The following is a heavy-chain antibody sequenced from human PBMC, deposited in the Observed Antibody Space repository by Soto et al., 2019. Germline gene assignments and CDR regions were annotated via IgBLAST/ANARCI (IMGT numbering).Heavy chain of an antibody. CDR2: MNPNSGNT. V-gene: IGHV1-8*01. CDR1: GYTFTSYD. Sequence: ASVKVSCKXSGYTFTSYDINWVRQATGQGLEWMGWMNPNSGNTGYAQKFQGRVTMTRNTSISTAYMELSSLRSEDTAVYYCARGRVRTRGWFDPWGQGTLVTVSS. CDR3: ARGRVRTRGWFDP. D-gene: IGHD3-10*01. J-gene: IGHJ5*02.